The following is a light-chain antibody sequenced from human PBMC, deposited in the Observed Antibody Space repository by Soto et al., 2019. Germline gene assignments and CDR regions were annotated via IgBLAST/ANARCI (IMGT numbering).Light chain of an antibody. CDR1: QSVSNNY. Sequence: VLTQSPCTLSLSTGERATLSCRASQSVSNNYLAWYQQKPGQAPRLLIYGASSRATGIPDRFAGSGSGTDFTLTITRLEPEDFAVYYCQQYGSLPRTFGQGTKVDIK. CDR2: GAS. J-gene: IGKJ1*01. CDR3: QQYGSLPRT. V-gene: IGKV3-20*01.